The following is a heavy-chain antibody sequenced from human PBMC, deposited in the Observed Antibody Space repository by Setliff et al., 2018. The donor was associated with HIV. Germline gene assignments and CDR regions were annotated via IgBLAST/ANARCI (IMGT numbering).Heavy chain of an antibody. CDR2: IDPSSGST. J-gene: IGHJ1*01. CDR3: ARDPAPSSSASYFQH. CDR1: GYTFTGYF. D-gene: IGHD6-6*01. Sequence: ASVKVSCKTSGYTFTGYFIHWVRQAPGQGLEWMGWIDPSSGSTTYAQKFQGRVTMTRDTSTSTVYMELSSLRSEDTAVYYCARDPAPSSSASYFQHWGQGTPVTVSS. V-gene: IGHV1-46*01.